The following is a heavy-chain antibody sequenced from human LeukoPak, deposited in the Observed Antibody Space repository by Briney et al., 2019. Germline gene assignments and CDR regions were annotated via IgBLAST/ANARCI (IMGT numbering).Heavy chain of an antibody. V-gene: IGHV3-11*01. CDR2: ISSSGSTI. D-gene: IGHD6-13*01. CDR1: GFTVSSNY. Sequence: PGGSLRLSCAASGFTVSSNYMSWIRQAPGKGLEWVSYISSSGSTIYYADSAKGRFTISRDNAKNSLYLQMNSLRAEDTAVYYCARETGYSSSWRAFDIWGQGTMVTVSS. J-gene: IGHJ3*02. CDR3: ARETGYSSSWRAFDI.